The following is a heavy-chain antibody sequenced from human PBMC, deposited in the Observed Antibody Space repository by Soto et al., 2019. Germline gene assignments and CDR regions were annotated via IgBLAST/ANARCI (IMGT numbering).Heavy chain of an antibody. CDR1: DGSSSSSSYY. Sequence: SETQSLTSTVADGSSSSSSYYWGWIRQPPGKGLEWIGTIYYSGSTYYNPSLKSRVTISVDTSKNQFSLKLSSVTAADTAVYYCAIIGASLLWLGEFFRGVFDIWGQGTMVTVSS. CDR2: IYYSGST. J-gene: IGHJ3*02. V-gene: IGHV4-39*01. D-gene: IGHD3-10*01. CDR3: AIIGASLLWLGEFFRGVFDI.